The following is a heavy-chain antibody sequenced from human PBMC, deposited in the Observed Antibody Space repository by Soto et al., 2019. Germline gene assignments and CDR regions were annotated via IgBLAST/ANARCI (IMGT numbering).Heavy chain of an antibody. CDR1: GFTFSSYW. D-gene: IGHD6-13*01. J-gene: IGHJ4*02. CDR2: INSDGSST. Sequence: GGSLRLSCAASGFTFSSYWMHWVRQAPGKGLVWVSRINSDGSSTSYADSVKGRFTISRDNAKNTLYLQMNSLRAEDTAVYYCARRGGSSWEGDFDYWGQGTLATVSS. CDR3: ARRGGSSWEGDFDY. V-gene: IGHV3-74*01.